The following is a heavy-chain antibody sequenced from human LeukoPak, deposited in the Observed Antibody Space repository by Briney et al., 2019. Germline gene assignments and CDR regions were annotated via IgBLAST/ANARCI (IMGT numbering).Heavy chain of an antibody. J-gene: IGHJ4*02. V-gene: IGHV5-51*01. Sequence: GESLKISCKGSGYSFTSYWISWVRQMPGKGLEWMGIIYPGDSDTRYSPSFQGQVTISADKSISTAYLQWSSLKASDTAMYYCARQAPRYNWNDINEYYFDYWGQGTLVTVSS. CDR2: IYPGDSDT. CDR3: ARQAPRYNWNDINEYYFDY. D-gene: IGHD1-20*01. CDR1: GYSFTSYW.